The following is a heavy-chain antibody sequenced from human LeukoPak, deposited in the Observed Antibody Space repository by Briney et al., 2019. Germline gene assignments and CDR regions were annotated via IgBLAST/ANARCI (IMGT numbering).Heavy chain of an antibody. D-gene: IGHD6-13*01. Sequence: GRSLRLSCADSGFTFDDYAMHWVRQVPGKGLEWVSGISWNSGSIGYADSVKGRFTISRDNAKNSLYLQMNSLRTEDMAFYYCAKDIDYIDYSSSFDYWGQGTLVTVSS. CDR2: ISWNSGSI. CDR3: AKDIDYIDYSSSFDY. CDR1: GFTFDDYA. V-gene: IGHV3-9*03. J-gene: IGHJ4*02.